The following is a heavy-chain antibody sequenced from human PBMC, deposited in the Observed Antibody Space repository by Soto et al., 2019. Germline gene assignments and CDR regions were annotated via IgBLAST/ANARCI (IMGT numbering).Heavy chain of an antibody. CDR3: ARARPAAAIYYYYGMDV. CDR2: IIPIFGTA. CDR1: GGTFSSYA. D-gene: IGHD2-2*01. J-gene: IGHJ6*02. V-gene: IGHV1-69*06. Sequence: QVQLVQSGAEVKKPGSSVKVSCKASGGTFSSYAISWVRQAPGQGLEWMGGIIPIFGTANYAQKFQGRVTITADKSTSTAYMELSILRSEDTAVYYCARARPAAAIYYYYGMDVWGQGTTVTVSS.